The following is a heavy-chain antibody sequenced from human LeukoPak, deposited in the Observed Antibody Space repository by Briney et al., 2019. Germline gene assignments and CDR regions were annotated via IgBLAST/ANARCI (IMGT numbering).Heavy chain of an antibody. CDR1: GFTFSSYE. CDR3: ARERGVVVISPSHYYYYGMDV. V-gene: IGHV3-48*03. J-gene: IGHJ6*02. CDR2: ISSSGSTI. Sequence: PGGSQRLSCAASGFTFSSYEMNWVRQAPGKGLEWVSYISSSGSTIYYADSAKGRFTISRDNAKNSLYLQMNSLRAEDTAVYYCARERGVVVISPSHYYYYGMDVWGQGTTVTVSS. D-gene: IGHD3-22*01.